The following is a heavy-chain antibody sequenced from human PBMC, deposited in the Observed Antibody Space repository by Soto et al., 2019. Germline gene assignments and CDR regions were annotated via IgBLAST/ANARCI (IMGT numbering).Heavy chain of an antibody. J-gene: IGHJ3*02. D-gene: IGHD1-7*01. V-gene: IGHV3-7*03. CDR2: IKQDGSEK. Sequence: HGGPRRLSWSASGFPFSSYWMSWVRQAPGKGLEWVANIKQDGSEKYYVDSVKGRFTISRDNAKNSLYLQMNSLRAEDTAVYYCARDSFFRTGTTSEAFDIWGQGKMVTVSS. CDR1: GFPFSSYW. CDR3: ARDSFFRTGTTSEAFDI.